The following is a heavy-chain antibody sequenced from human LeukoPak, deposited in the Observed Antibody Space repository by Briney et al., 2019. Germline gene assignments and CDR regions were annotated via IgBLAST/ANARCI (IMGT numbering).Heavy chain of an antibody. D-gene: IGHD1-26*01. CDR3: AKDRTVGASYWYFDL. CDR1: GFTFNNYY. CDR2: ITNTYGDNTI. J-gene: IGHJ2*01. V-gene: IGHV3-11*01. Sequence: GGSLRLSCAASGFTFNNYYMTWIRQAPGKGLEWVSYITNTYGDNTIYYADSVKGRFTISRDSSKNTLFLHMNSLRVEDTAIYYCAKDRTVGASYWYFDLWGRGTLVTVSS.